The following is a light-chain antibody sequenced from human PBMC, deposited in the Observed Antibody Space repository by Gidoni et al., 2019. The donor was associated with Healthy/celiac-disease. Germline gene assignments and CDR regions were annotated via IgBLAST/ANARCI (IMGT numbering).Light chain of an antibody. CDR3: QQYNNWPALT. Sequence: EIVMTQSPATLSVSPGERATLSCRASQSVSSNLAWYQQKPGQAPRLLIYGASTRATGIPARFSGSGSGTGFTLTISSLQSEDFAVYYCQQYNNWPALTFGGGTKVEIK. CDR2: GAS. V-gene: IGKV3-15*01. J-gene: IGKJ4*01. CDR1: QSVSSN.